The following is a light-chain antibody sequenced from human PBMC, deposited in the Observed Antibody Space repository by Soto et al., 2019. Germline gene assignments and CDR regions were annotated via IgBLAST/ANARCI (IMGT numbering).Light chain of an antibody. J-gene: IGKJ5*01. CDR1: QIVSSSY. CDR2: GAS. CDR3: QQYDSSPIT. Sequence: EIVLTQSPVTLSLSPGERATLSCRASQIVSSSYLAWYQQKPGQAPRLLIYGASSRATGIPDRFSGSGSGTHFTLTISRLEHEDFAVYYCQQYDSSPITFGQGTRLEIK. V-gene: IGKV3-20*01.